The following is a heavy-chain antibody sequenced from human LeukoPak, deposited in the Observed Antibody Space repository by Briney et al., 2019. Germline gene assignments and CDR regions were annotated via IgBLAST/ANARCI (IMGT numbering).Heavy chain of an antibody. Sequence: ASVKVSCKASGYTFTGYYMHWVRQAPGQGLEWMGWINGGDGNTKFSQKFQGRVTITRDTSASSSYMELSSLRSEDTAVYYCARSYIVVVPAVYFDYWGRGTLVTVSS. CDR3: ARSYIVVVPAVYFDY. J-gene: IGHJ4*02. CDR1: GYTFTGYY. CDR2: INGGDGNT. D-gene: IGHD2-2*01. V-gene: IGHV1-3*01.